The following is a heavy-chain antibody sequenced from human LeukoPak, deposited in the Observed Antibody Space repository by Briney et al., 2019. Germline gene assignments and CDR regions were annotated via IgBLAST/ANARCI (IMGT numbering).Heavy chain of an antibody. CDR1: GYSFTTYW. Sequence: GESLKISCQGSGYSFTTYWIAWLRQMPGKGLEWMGIIYPGDSDTRYSPSFQGQVTISADKSINTAYLQWSSLKASDTAMYYCARNFYDSSGLKYFDHWGQGTLVTVSS. V-gene: IGHV5-51*01. J-gene: IGHJ4*02. D-gene: IGHD3-22*01. CDR3: ARNFYDSSGLKYFDH. CDR2: IYPGDSDT.